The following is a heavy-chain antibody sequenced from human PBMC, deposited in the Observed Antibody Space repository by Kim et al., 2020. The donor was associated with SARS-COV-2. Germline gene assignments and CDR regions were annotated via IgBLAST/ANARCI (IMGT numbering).Heavy chain of an antibody. Sequence: KGRFTISRDNAKNSLYLQMNSLRDEDTAVYYCARGGYYYDSSGPPWAFDIWGQGTMVTVSS. V-gene: IGHV3-48*02. CDR3: ARGGYYYDSSGPPWAFDI. J-gene: IGHJ3*02. D-gene: IGHD3-22*01.